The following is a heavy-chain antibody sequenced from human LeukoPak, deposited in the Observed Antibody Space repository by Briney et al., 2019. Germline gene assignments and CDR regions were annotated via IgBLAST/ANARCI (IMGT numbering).Heavy chain of an antibody. D-gene: IGHD3-10*01. V-gene: IGHV4-34*01. J-gene: IGHJ6*03. CDR2: INHSGST. CDR1: GGSFSGYY. CDR3: ARDMAEGTRELLRGPYYYYYMDV. Sequence: PSETLSLTCAVCGGSFSGYYWSWIRQPPGKGLEWIGEINHSGSTNYNPSLKSRVTISVDTSKNQFSLKLSSVTAADTAVYYCARDMAEGTRELLRGPYYYYYMDVWGKGTTVTVSS.